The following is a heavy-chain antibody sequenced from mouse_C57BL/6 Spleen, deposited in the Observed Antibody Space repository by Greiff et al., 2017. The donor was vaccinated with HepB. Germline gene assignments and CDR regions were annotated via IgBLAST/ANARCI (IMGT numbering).Heavy chain of an antibody. Sequence: QVQLQQPGAELVMPGASVKLSCKASGYTFTSSWMHWVKQRPGQGLEWIGEIDPSDSYTNYNQKFKGKSTLTVDKSSSTAYMQLSSLTSEDSAVYYCASLYYGSSSRLWDYWGQGTSVTVSS. J-gene: IGHJ4*01. V-gene: IGHV1-69*01. CDR3: ASLYYGSSSRLWDY. CDR1: GYTFTSSW. D-gene: IGHD1-1*01. CDR2: IDPSDSYT.